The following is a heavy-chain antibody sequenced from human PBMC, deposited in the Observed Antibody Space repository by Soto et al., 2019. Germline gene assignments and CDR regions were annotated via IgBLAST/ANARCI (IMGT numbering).Heavy chain of an antibody. V-gene: IGHV4-39*01. Sequence: SETLSLTCTVSGGSISSSSYYWGWIRQPPGKGLEWIGSIYYSGSTYYNPSLKSRVTISVDTSKNQFSLKLSSVTAADTAVYYCARLVPYYYDSSGILNGYYFDYWGQGTLVTVSS. CDR2: IYYSGST. CDR1: GGSISSSSYY. CDR3: ARLVPYYYDSSGILNGYYFDY. D-gene: IGHD3-22*01. J-gene: IGHJ4*02.